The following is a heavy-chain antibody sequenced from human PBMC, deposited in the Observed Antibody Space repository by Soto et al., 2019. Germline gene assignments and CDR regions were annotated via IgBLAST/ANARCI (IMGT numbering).Heavy chain of an antibody. V-gene: IGHV3-30-3*01. J-gene: IGHJ5*02. CDR3: ARHPERIAEIGWFDP. CDR2: ISYDGSNK. CDR1: GFTFSSYA. Sequence: GGSLRLSCAASGFTFSSYAMHWVRQAPGKGLEWVAVISYDGSNKYYADSVKGRFTISRDNAKNSLYLQMNSLRAEDTAVYYCARHPERIAEIGWFDPWGQGTLVTVSS. D-gene: IGHD6-13*01.